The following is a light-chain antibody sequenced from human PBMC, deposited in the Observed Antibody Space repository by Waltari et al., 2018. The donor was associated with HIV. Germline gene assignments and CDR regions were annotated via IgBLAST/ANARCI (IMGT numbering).Light chain of an antibody. CDR2: GAS. CDR3: QQYNNWPPVT. CDR1: QSVGGK. Sequence: EIVMTQSPATLSVSPGETTSLSCRASQSVGGKLAWYQQKPGQAPRLLIYGASTRATGIPARFSGSGSGTEFTLTISSLQSEDSGVYYCQQYNNWPPVTFGGGTKVEIK. V-gene: IGKV3-15*01. J-gene: IGKJ4*01.